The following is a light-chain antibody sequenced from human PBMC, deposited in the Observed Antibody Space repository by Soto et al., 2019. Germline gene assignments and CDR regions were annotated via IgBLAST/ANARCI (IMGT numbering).Light chain of an antibody. V-gene: IGKV3-20*01. Sequence: EIVLTQSLGTLSLSPGERATLSCRASHTISSSYLAWYQQKPGQAPRLLMYGISRRATGIPDRFSGSGSGTDFTLTITRLEPEDFAVYYCQQYVTSSPRTFGQGTKV. CDR3: QQYVTSSPRT. J-gene: IGKJ1*01. CDR1: HTISSSY. CDR2: GIS.